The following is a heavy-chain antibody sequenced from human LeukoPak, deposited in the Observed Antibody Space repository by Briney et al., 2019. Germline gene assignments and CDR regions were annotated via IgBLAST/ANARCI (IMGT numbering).Heavy chain of an antibody. V-gene: IGHV7-4-1*02. CDR3: ARDPSRYYSALGDDY. Sequence: ASVKVSCKVSGYRFTDYAINWVRQAPGQGLEWMGWINTNSGNPTYAQGFTGRFVFSLDTSLSTAFLQITSLKSEDTAVYYCARDPSRYYSALGDDYWGQGTLVTVSS. CDR2: INTNSGNP. J-gene: IGHJ4*02. D-gene: IGHD3-10*01. CDR1: GYRFTDYA.